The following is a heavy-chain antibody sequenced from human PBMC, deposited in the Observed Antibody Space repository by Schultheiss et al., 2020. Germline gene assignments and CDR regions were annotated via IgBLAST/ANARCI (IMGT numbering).Heavy chain of an antibody. D-gene: IGHD5-18*01. V-gene: IGHV3-7*01. Sequence: GESLKISCAASGFTFSSYWMSWVRQAPGKGLEWVANIKQDGSEKYYVDSVKGRFTISRDNAKNSLYLQMNSLRAEDTAVYYCAKDLHEGYSYGSCDYWGQGTLVTVYS. CDR3: AKDLHEGYSYGSCDY. J-gene: IGHJ4*02. CDR2: IKQDGSEK. CDR1: GFTFSSYW.